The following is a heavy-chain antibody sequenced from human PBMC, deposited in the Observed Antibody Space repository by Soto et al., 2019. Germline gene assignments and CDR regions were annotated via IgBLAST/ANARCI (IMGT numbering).Heavy chain of an antibody. J-gene: IGHJ4*02. CDR3: ARDYFGSGSYFPLDY. V-gene: IGHV1-18*01. CDR1: GYIFTNYG. Sequence: ASVKVSCKASGYIFTNYGITWVRQAPGQGLEWMGWISAYNGNTNYAQKFQGRVTMTTDTSTSTAYMELRSLRSDDTAVYYCARDYFGSGSYFPLDYWGQGTLVTVSS. D-gene: IGHD3-10*01. CDR2: ISAYNGNT.